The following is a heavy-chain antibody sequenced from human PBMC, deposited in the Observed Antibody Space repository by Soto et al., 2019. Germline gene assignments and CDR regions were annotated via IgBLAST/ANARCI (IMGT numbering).Heavy chain of an antibody. CDR2: ISYDGSNK. Sequence: GGSLRLSCAASGFTFSSYAMHWVRQAPGKGLEWVAVISYDGSNKYYADSVKGRFTISRDNSKNTLYLQMNSLRAEDTAVYYCAREGEGGYSGYDLGSLNFDYWGQGTLVTVSS. CDR3: AREGEGGYSGYDLGSLNFDY. D-gene: IGHD5-12*01. V-gene: IGHV3-30-3*01. J-gene: IGHJ4*02. CDR1: GFTFSSYA.